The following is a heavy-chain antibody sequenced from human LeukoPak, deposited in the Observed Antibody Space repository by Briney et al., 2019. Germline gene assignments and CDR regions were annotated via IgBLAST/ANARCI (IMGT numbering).Heavy chain of an antibody. CDR1: GYSFTSYW. J-gene: IGHJ5*02. V-gene: IGHV5-51*01. D-gene: IGHD2-2*01. Sequence: ASVKVSCQCSGYSFTSYWIGWVRQMPGKGLAGMGISYPGDSDTRYSPSFQGQVTISADKSISTAYLQWSSLKASDTAMYYCARRDCSSTSCQGFDPWGQGTLVTVSS. CDR3: ARRDCSSTSCQGFDP. CDR2: SYPGDSDT.